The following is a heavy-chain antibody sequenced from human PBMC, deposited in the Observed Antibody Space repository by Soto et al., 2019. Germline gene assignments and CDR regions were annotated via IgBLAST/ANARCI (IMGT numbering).Heavy chain of an antibody. CDR2: IRAYSGHT. D-gene: IGHD6-19*01. CDR3: ARRLHLADNVELNY. V-gene: IGHV1-18*01. J-gene: IGHJ4*02. Sequence: QVQLVQSGAEVKKPGASVTVSCKASGYTFTNYGINWLRQAPGQGLEWMGRIRAYSGHTNYAPKLQYRVTMTTDTSTCTAYLELRSLSSDDTAVYYCARRLHLADNVELNYWGQGTLVTVSS. CDR1: GYTFTNYG.